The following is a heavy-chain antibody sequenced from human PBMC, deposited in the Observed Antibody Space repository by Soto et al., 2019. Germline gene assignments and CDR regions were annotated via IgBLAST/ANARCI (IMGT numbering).Heavy chain of an antibody. CDR1: GNISNLC. V-gene: IGHV4-59*08. CDR3: ARHPDSSSWYDQPYYFDY. D-gene: IGHD6-13*01. J-gene: IGHJ4*02. Sequence: GNISNLCCRRIIKHKRKGLEWIGYIYYSGSTNYNPSLKSRVTISVDTSKNQFSLKLSSVTAADTAVYYCARHPDSSSWYDQPYYFDYWGQGTLVTVSS. CDR2: IYYSGST.